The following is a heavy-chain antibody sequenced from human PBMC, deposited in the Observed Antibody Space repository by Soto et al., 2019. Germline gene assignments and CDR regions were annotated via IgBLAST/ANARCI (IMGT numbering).Heavy chain of an antibody. Sequence: ASVKVSCKASGYTFTGYYMHWVRQAPGQGLEWMGIINPSGGSTSYAQRFQGRVTMTRDTSTSTVYMELSSLRSEDTAVYYCARVKVYGDYGSAYYYYYMDVWGKGTTVTVSS. J-gene: IGHJ6*03. CDR3: ARVKVYGDYGSAYYYYYMDV. CDR2: INPSGGST. V-gene: IGHV1-46*03. CDR1: GYTFTGYY. D-gene: IGHD4-17*01.